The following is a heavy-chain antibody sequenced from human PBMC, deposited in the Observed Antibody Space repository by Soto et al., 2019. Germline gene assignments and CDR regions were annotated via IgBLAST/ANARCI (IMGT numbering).Heavy chain of an antibody. CDR2: IYPGDSDT. CDR3: ARHVHEDDFWSGYYYYYGMDV. Sequence: PGESLKISSKGSGYNFTSYWIGWVRPKQGKGLEWMGIIYPGDSDTRYSPSFQGEVTIAADKSISTADLQWSSLKASDPAMYYCARHVHEDDFWSGYYYYYGMDVWGQGTTVTVSS. J-gene: IGHJ6*02. D-gene: IGHD3-3*01. V-gene: IGHV5-51*01. CDR1: GYNFTSYW.